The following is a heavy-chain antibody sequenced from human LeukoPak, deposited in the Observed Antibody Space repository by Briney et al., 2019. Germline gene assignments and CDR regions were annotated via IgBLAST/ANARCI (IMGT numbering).Heavy chain of an antibody. CDR2: IIPIFGTA. CDR1: GGTFSSYA. J-gene: IGHJ4*02. V-gene: IGHV1-69*13. CDR3: ARSALGATIQDLFDY. D-gene: IGHD1-26*01. Sequence: SVKVSCKASGGTFSSYAISWVRQAPGQGLEWMGGIIPIFGTANYAQKFQGRVTITADESTSTAYMELSSPRSEDTAVYYCARSALGATIQDLFDYWGQGTLVTVSS.